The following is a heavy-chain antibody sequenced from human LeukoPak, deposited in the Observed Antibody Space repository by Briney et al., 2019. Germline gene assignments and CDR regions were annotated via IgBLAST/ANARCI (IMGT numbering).Heavy chain of an antibody. D-gene: IGHD4-17*01. J-gene: IGHJ4*02. Sequence: SETLSLTCTVSGGSISSGGYYWSCTRQHRGKGLEWIVYIYYSRSTYYNPSLKSRVTISVDTSKNQFSLKLSSVTAADTAVYYCARYYGHFDYGGQGTLVTVSS. CDR3: ARYYGHFDY. CDR2: IYYSRST. V-gene: IGHV4-31*03. CDR1: GGSISSGGYY.